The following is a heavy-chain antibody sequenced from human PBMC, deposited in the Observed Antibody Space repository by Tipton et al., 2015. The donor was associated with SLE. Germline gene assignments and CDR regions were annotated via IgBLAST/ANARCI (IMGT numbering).Heavy chain of an antibody. CDR3: ARSSATGFYYMDV. Sequence: LSLTCTVSGGSISSYYWSWIRQPPGKGLEWIGYIYYSGSTNYNPSLKSRVTISVDTSKNEFSLKLSSVTAADTAVYYCARSSATGFYYMDVWGKGTTVTVSS. V-gene: IGHV4-59*01. CDR2: IYYSGST. J-gene: IGHJ6*03. CDR1: GGSISSYY. D-gene: IGHD3-10*01.